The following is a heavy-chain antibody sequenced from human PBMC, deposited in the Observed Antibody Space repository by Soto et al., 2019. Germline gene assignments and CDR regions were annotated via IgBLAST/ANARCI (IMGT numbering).Heavy chain of an antibody. CDR3: ARASEYYDILTGHYAFDI. J-gene: IGHJ3*02. Sequence: GASVKVSCKASGYTFTSYDINCVRQATGQGLEWMGWMNPNSGNTGYAQKFQGRVTMTRNTSISTAYMELSSLRSEDTAVYYCARASEYYDILTGHYAFDIWGQGTMVTVSS. D-gene: IGHD3-9*01. CDR1: GYTFTSYD. V-gene: IGHV1-8*01. CDR2: MNPNSGNT.